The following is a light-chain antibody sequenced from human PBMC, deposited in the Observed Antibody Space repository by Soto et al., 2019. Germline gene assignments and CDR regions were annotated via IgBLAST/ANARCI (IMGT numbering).Light chain of an antibody. V-gene: IGKV1-27*01. CDR1: QGISNY. J-gene: IGKJ1*01. CDR3: QKYNSAPQT. Sequence: DIQMTQSPSSLSASVGDRVTITCRASQGISNYLAWYQQKPGKVPKLLIYAASTLQSGVPSRFSVSGSGTDFTLTISRLQPEDVATYYCQKYNSAPQTFGQGTKVEIK. CDR2: AAS.